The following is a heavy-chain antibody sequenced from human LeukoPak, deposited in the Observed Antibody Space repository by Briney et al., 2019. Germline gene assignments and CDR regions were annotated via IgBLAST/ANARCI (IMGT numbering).Heavy chain of an antibody. D-gene: IGHD6-13*01. V-gene: IGHV3-23*01. CDR2: ISGSGGST. J-gene: IGHJ4*02. CDR1: GGSFSGYY. CDR3: AKSEYSSSWYPRYYFDY. Sequence: PSETLSLTCAVYGGSFSGYYWSWVRQAPGKGLEWVSAISGSGGSTYYADSVKGRFTISRDNSKNTLYLQMNSLRAEDTAVYYCAKSEYSSSWYPRYYFDYWGQGTLVTVSS.